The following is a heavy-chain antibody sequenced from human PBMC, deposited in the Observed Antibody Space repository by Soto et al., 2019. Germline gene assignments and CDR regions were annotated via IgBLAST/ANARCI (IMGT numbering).Heavy chain of an antibody. CDR2: SDSGGPT. D-gene: IGHD3-16*02. CDR1: GFTFSSYA. CDR3: ARDLRDLGELSLTGGDY. J-gene: IGHJ4*02. Sequence: EVQLLQSGGGLVQPGGSLRLSCATSGFTFSSYAMSWVRQAPGKGLEWVSGSDSGGPTYYTDSVKGRFTISRDNSKNTLYLQMNSLRAEDTALYYCARDLRDLGELSLTGGDYWGQGTLVTVSS. V-gene: IGHV3-23*01.